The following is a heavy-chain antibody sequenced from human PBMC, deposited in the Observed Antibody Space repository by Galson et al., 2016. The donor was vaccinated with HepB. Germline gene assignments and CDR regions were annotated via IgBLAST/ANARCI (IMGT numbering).Heavy chain of an antibody. D-gene: IGHD3-3*01. CDR3: AKDKDASGPFRVGSYYYAMDV. CDR1: GFTFSSYW. J-gene: IGHJ6*04. CDR2: ISYDGTNK. Sequence: SLRLSCAASGFTFSSYWMSWVRQAPGKGLEWVALISYDGTNKYYADSVKGRFAISRDTSTNTLYLQMNSLRPEDTAVYYCAKDKDASGPFRVGSYYYAMDVWGKGTTVTVSS. V-gene: IGHV3-30*18.